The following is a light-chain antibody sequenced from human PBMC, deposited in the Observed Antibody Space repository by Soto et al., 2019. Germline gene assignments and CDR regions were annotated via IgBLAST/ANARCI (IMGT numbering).Light chain of an antibody. J-gene: IGKJ5*01. V-gene: IGKV3-20*01. CDR2: GAS. Sequence: EIVLTQSPGTLSLSPGERATLSCRASPSVSSTYLAWYQQKPGQAPRLLIYGASTRATGIPDRFSGSGSGTDFTLTISRLEPDDFAVYYCQQYGSSLPITFGQGTRLEIK. CDR1: PSVSSTY. CDR3: QQYGSSLPIT.